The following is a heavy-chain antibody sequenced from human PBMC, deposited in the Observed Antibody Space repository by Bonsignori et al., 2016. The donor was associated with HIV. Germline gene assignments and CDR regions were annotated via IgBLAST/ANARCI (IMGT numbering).Heavy chain of an antibody. Sequence: WVRQAPGQGLEWMGWINPSSGGTSYAQKFQGRVTMTRDTSISTAYMELTSLRSDDTAVYYCARSRKYYYASFGAFDPWGQGTLVTVSS. D-gene: IGHD3-10*01. CDR2: INPSSGGT. V-gene: IGHV1-2*02. J-gene: IGHJ5*02. CDR3: ARSRKYYYASFGAFDP.